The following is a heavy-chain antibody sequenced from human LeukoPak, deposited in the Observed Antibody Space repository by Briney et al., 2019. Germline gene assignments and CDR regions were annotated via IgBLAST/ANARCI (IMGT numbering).Heavy chain of an antibody. D-gene: IGHD2-8*01. CDR1: GYTFTNYD. V-gene: IGHV1-8*01. CDR2: MNPNSGNT. Sequence: ASVKVSCKASGYTFTNYDINWGRQATGQGLEWMGWMNPNSGNTGYPQKFQDRVTMTRDTSISTAYMELSSLRSEDTAVYYCARVYGPIDYWGQGTLVTVSS. J-gene: IGHJ4*02. CDR3: ARVYGPIDY.